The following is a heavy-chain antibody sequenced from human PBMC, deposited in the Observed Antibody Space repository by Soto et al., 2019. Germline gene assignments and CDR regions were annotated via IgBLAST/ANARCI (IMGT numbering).Heavy chain of an antibody. CDR2: IIPILGIA. D-gene: IGHD4-17*01. Sequence: QVQLVQSGAEVKKPGSSVKVSCKASGGTFSSYTISWVRQAPGQGLEWMGRIIPILGIANYAQKFQGRVTITADKSTSTAYMELSSLRSEDTAVYYCARDEGGSTVTMGAGLYWGQGTLVTVSS. J-gene: IGHJ4*02. CDR1: GGTFSSYT. V-gene: IGHV1-69*08. CDR3: ARDEGGSTVTMGAGLY.